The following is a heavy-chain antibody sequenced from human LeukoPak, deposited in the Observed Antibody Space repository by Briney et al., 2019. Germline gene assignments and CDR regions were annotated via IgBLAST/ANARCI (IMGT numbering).Heavy chain of an antibody. CDR1: GGSISSGGYY. J-gene: IGHJ6*03. Sequence: TLSLTCTVSGGSISSGGYYWSWIRQHPGKGLEWIGYIYYSGSTYYNPSLKSRVTISVDTSKNQFSLKLSSVTAADTAVYYCARAPYCSSTSCPTYYYYMDVWGKGTTVTVSS. CDR3: ARAPYCSSTSCPTYYYYMDV. D-gene: IGHD2-2*01. V-gene: IGHV4-31*03. CDR2: IYYSGST.